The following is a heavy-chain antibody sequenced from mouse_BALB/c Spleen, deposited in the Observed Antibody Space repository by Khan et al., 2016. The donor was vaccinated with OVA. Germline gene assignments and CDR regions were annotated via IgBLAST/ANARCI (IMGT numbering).Heavy chain of an antibody. J-gene: IGHJ4*01. V-gene: IGHV10-1*02. CDR3: VRHKNDYGGDAMDY. CDR1: GFTFNTYA. D-gene: IGHD1-1*01. CDR2: IRSKTNNYAT. Sequence: EVQLVESGGGLVQPKGSLKLSCAASGFTFNTYAMNWVRQAPGKGLEWVARIRSKTNNYATYYADSVKDRFTISRDDSQSMLYLQMNNLKTEDTARYYCVRHKNDYGGDAMDYWGQGTSVTVSS.